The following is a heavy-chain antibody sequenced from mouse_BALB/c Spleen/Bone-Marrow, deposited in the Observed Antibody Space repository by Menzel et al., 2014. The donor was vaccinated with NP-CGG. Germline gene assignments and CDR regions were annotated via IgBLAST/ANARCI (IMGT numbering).Heavy chain of an antibody. CDR2: INPGSNTI. CDR3: ARLGYYGWFAY. V-gene: IGHV4-1*02. J-gene: IGHJ3*01. Sequence: EVHLVESGGGLVQPGGSLELSCAASGFDFSRYWMSWVRQAPGKGLEWIGEINPGSNTINYTPSLKDKFIISRDNAKNTLYLQMSKVRSEDTALYYCARLGYYGWFAYWGQGTLVTVSA. D-gene: IGHD2-3*01. CDR1: GFDFSRYW.